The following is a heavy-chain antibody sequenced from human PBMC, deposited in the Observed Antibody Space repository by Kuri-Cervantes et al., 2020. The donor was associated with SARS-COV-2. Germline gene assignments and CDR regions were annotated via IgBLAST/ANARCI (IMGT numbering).Heavy chain of an antibody. CDR2: ISYDGSNK. CDR1: GFTFSSYA. Sequence: GGSLRLSCAASGFTFSSYAMHWVRQAPGKGLEWVAVISYDGSNKYYADSVKGRFTISRDNSKNTLYLQMNSLRAEDTAVYYCAKGSLWFGEFTFDYWGQGTLVTVSS. D-gene: IGHD3-10*01. CDR3: AKGSLWFGEFTFDY. J-gene: IGHJ4*02. V-gene: IGHV3-30-3*01.